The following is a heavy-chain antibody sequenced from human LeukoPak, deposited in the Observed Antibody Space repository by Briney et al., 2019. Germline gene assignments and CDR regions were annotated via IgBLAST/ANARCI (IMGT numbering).Heavy chain of an antibody. V-gene: IGHV1-46*01. CDR3: ARDDHSSSSFDY. Sequence: ASVKVSCKASGYTFSGNFMHWVRQAPGQGLEWMGIINPSGGSTSYAQKFQGRVTMTRDTSMSTVYMELSSLRSEDTAVYYCARDDHSSSSFDYWGQGTLVTVSS. CDR1: GYTFSGNF. CDR2: INPSGGST. D-gene: IGHD6-6*01. J-gene: IGHJ4*02.